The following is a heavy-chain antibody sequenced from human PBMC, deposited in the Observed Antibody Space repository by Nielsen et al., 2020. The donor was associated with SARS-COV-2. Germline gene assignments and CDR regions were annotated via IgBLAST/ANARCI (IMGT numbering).Heavy chain of an antibody. CDR1: GGTFSSYA. CDR2: IIPILGIA. V-gene: IGHV1-69*04. Sequence: KVSCKASGGTFSSYAISWVRQAPGQGLEWMGRIIPILGIANYAQKFQGRVTITADKSTSTAYMELSSLRSEDTAVYYCARGGGNSAYGYFDLWGRGTLVTVSS. D-gene: IGHD4-23*01. J-gene: IGHJ2*01. CDR3: ARGGGNSAYGYFDL.